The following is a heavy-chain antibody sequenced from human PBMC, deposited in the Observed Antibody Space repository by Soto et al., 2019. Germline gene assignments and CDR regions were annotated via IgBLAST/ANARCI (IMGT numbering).Heavy chain of an antibody. V-gene: IGHV1-69*01. CDR2: IIPIFGTA. CDR1: GGTFSSYA. Sequence: QVQLVQSGAEVKKPGSSVKVSCKASGGTFSSYAISWVRQAPGQGLEWLGGIIPIFGTANYAQKFQGRVTITADESTSTAYMELSSLRSEDTALYYCAREPETGYSYGARLPWDWGQGPLVTVSS. CDR3: AREPETGYSYGARLPWD. J-gene: IGHJ4*02. D-gene: IGHD5-18*01.